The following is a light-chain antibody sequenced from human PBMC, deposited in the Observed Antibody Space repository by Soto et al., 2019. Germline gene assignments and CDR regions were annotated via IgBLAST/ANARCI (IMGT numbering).Light chain of an antibody. V-gene: IGKV3-20*01. CDR1: QSVRSRY. CDR2: GAS. CDR3: QQYDDSIT. J-gene: IGKJ5*01. Sequence: EIVLTQSPDTLSLSPGESATISCGASQSVRSRYLSWYQQKPGQAHRLLIYGASNRATGIPDRFSGSGSGTDFILTISRLEHEDFAVFYCQQYDDSITFGQGTRLEIE.